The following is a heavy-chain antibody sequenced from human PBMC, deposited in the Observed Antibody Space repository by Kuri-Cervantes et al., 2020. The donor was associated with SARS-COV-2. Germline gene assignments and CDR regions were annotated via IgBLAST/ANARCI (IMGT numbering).Heavy chain of an antibody. CDR1: GFTFSSYA. J-gene: IGHJ4*02. V-gene: IGHV3-23*01. CDR3: AKAYYDFWSGYYRGGYYFDH. Sequence: GESLKISCAASGFTFSSYAMSWVRQAPGKGLEWVSAISGSGGSTYYADSVKGRFTISRDNSKNTLYLQMNSLRAEDTAVYYCAKAYYDFWSGYYRGGYYFDHWGQGTLVTVSS. D-gene: IGHD3-3*01. CDR2: ISGSGGST.